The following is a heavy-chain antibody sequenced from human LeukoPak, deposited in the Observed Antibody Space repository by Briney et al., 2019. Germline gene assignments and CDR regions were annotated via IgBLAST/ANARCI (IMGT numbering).Heavy chain of an antibody. CDR3: ARVDTAIDY. CDR1: GGSISSSSYY. Sequence: SETLSLTCTVSGGSISSSSYYWGWIRQPPGKGLEWIGSIYYSGSTYYNPSLKSRVTISVDTSKNQFSLKLSSVTAADTAVYYCARVDTAIDYWGQGTLVTVSS. CDR2: IYYSGST. V-gene: IGHV4-39*01. J-gene: IGHJ4*02. D-gene: IGHD5-18*01.